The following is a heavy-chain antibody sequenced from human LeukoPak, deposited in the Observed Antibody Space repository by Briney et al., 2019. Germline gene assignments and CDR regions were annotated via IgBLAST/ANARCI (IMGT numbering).Heavy chain of an antibody. Sequence: GGSLRLSCAVSGFTFSASGMHWVRQAPGKELEWLSYISNDNSIIHYADSVKARFTISKDNVKSSVFLQMNSLRADDTAVYFCVTDWPVWWGQGTLVTVSS. J-gene: IGHJ4*02. V-gene: IGHV3-48*01. D-gene: IGHD3-16*01. CDR1: GFTFSASG. CDR3: VTDWPVW. CDR2: ISNDNSII.